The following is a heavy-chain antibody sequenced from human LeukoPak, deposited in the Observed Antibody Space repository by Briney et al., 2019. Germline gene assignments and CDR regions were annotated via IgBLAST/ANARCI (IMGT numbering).Heavy chain of an antibody. Sequence: SGKLSCKASGGTFSSYAISWVRQAPGQGLEWMGRIIPILGIANYAQKFQGRVTITADKSTSTAYMELSSLRSEDTAVYYCARGSAAGTDRDYYFDYWGQGTLLTVSS. V-gene: IGHV1-69*04. CDR3: ARGSAAGTDRDYYFDY. CDR1: GGTFSSYA. CDR2: IIPILGIA. J-gene: IGHJ4*02. D-gene: IGHD6-13*01.